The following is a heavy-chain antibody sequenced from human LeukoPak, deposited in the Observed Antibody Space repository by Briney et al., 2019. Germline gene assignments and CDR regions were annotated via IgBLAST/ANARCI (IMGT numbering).Heavy chain of an antibody. Sequence: ASVKVSCTASGYTFTSYAMHWVRQAPGQRLEWMGWINAGNGNTKYSQKFQGRVTITRDTSASTAYMELSSLRSEDTAVYYCAIWRRRNWFDPWGQGTLVTVSS. CDR3: AIWRRRNWFDP. D-gene: IGHD3-10*01. J-gene: IGHJ5*02. CDR1: GYTFTSYA. CDR2: INAGNGNT. V-gene: IGHV1-3*01.